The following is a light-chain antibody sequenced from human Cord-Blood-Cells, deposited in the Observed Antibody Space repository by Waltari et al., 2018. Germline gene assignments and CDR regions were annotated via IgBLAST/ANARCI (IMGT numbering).Light chain of an antibody. CDR3: QQSYSTPYT. J-gene: IGKJ2*01. Sequence: DIQMTQSPSSLSASVGASVTITCRASQSISSYLNWYQQKPGNAPKLLIYAASSLQSGVPSRFSGSGSGTDFTLTISSLQPEEFATYYCQQSYSTPYTFGQGTKLEIK. CDR1: QSISSY. CDR2: AAS. V-gene: IGKV1-39*01.